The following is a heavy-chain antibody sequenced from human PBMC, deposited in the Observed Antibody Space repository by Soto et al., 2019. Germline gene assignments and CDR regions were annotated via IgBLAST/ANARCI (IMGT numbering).Heavy chain of an antibody. CDR2: IYHSGST. Sequence: PSETLSLTCAVSGGSISSSNWWSWVRQPPGKGLEWIGEIYHSGSTNYNPSLKSRVTISVDKSKNQFSLKLSSVTAADTAVYYCARDKAGATTNWFDPWGQGTLVTVSS. J-gene: IGHJ5*02. D-gene: IGHD1-26*01. CDR1: GGSISSSNW. CDR3: ARDKAGATTNWFDP. V-gene: IGHV4-4*02.